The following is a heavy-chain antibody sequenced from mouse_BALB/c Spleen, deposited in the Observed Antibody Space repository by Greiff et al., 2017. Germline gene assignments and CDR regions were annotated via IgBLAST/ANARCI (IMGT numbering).Heavy chain of an antibody. J-gene: IGHJ4*01. CDR2: INPNNGGT. Sequence: SGPELVKPGASVKIPCKASGYTFTDYNMDWVKQSHGKSLEWIGDINPNNGGTIYNQKFKGKATLTVDKSSSTAYMELRSLTSEDTAVYYCARGGGSIYYYAMDYWGQGTSVTVSS. CDR1: GYTFTDYN. CDR3: ARGGGSIYYYAMDY. D-gene: IGHD1-1*02. V-gene: IGHV1-18*01.